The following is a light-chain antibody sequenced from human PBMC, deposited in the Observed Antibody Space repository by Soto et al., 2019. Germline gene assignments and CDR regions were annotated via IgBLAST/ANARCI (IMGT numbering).Light chain of an antibody. CDR3: QSYDSSLFYV. CDR2: GNS. V-gene: IGLV1-40*01. CDR1: SSNIGAGYD. Sequence: QTVVTQPPSVSGAPGQRVTISCTGSSSNIGAGYDVHWYQQLPGTAPKLLIYGNSNRPSGVPDRFSGSKSGTSASLAITGLQAEDEADYYCQSYDSSLFYVFGTGTKLTVL. J-gene: IGLJ1*01.